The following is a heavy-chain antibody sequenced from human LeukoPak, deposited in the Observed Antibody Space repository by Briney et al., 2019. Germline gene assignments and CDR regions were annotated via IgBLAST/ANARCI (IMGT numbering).Heavy chain of an antibody. CDR2: IIPILGIA. J-gene: IGHJ4*02. V-gene: IGHV1-69*10. CDR3: ARDSAYYYDSSGYYYGY. CDR1: GGTFSSYA. D-gene: IGHD3-22*01. Sequence: GASVKVSCKASGGTFSSYAISWVRQARGQGLEWMGGIIPILGIANYAQKFQGRVTITADKSTSTAYMELSSLRSEDTAVYYCARDSAYYYDSSGYYYGYWGQGTLVTVSS.